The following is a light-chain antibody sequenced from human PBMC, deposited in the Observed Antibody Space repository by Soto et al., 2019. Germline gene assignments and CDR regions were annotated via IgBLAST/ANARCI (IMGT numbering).Light chain of an antibody. CDR3: SSYTSSSTLDVV. CDR1: SSDVGGYNY. J-gene: IGLJ2*01. V-gene: IGLV2-14*01. Sequence: QSVLTQPASVSGSPGQSITISCTGTSSDVGGYNYVSWYQQHPGKAPKLMIYEVSNRPSGVSNRFSGSKSGNTASLTISGLQAEDEADYYGSSYTSSSTLDVVFGGGTKLTVL. CDR2: EVS.